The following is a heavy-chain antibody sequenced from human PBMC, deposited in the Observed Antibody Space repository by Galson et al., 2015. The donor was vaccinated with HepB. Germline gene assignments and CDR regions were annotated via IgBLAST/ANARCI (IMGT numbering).Heavy chain of an antibody. Sequence: SVSSNGIAWNWIRQSPSRGLEWLGRTYYRSKWYRDYAVSVKGRITVNPDTSRNQFSLQLSSVTPDDTAIYYCARGIRNSFDLWGQGTMVTVSP. CDR2: TYYRSKWYR. CDR1: SVSSNGIA. V-gene: IGHV6-1*01. J-gene: IGHJ3*01. D-gene: IGHD2-21*01. CDR3: ARGIRNSFDL.